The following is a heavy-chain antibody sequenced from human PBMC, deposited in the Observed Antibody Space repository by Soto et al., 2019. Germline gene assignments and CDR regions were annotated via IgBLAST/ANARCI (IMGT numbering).Heavy chain of an antibody. J-gene: IGHJ6*02. CDR3: AREEVPAALGIPYGMDV. V-gene: IGHV1-69*08. Sequence: QVQLVQSGAEVKKPGSSVKVSCKASGGTFSSYTISWVRQAPGQGLEWMGRIIPILGIANYAQKFQGRVTITADKSTSTAYMELSSLRSEDTAVYYCAREEVPAALGIPYGMDVWGQGTTVTVAS. D-gene: IGHD2-2*01. CDR2: IIPILGIA. CDR1: GGTFSSYT.